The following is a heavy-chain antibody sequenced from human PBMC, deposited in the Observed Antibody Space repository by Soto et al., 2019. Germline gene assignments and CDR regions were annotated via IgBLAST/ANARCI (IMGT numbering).Heavy chain of an antibody. CDR2: ITSSGSTI. Sequence: GGSLRLSCAASGFTFSDYYMSWIRQAPGKGLEWVSYITSSGSTIYYADSVKGRFTISRDNAKNSLYLQMNSLRDEDTAVYYCARDRTYYYGSGSYYNPSFDIWGQGTMVTVSS. J-gene: IGHJ3*02. CDR3: ARDRTYYYGSGSYYNPSFDI. V-gene: IGHV3-11*04. CDR1: GFTFSDYY. D-gene: IGHD3-10*01.